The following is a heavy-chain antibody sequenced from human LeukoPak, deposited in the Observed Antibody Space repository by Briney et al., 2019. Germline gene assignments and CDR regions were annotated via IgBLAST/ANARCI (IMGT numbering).Heavy chain of an antibody. D-gene: IGHD2-15*01. CDR3: AKMIPATPDYFDY. CDR1: GGSISSGGYY. CDR2: IYHSGDT. Sequence: SETLSLTCTVSGGSISSGGYYWSWIRQPPGKGLEWIGYIYHSGDTNYNPSLKSRVIISVDKSRNQFSLNLTSVTDADTAIYYCAKMIPATPDYFDYWGQGILVIVS. J-gene: IGHJ4*02. V-gene: IGHV4-30-2*01.